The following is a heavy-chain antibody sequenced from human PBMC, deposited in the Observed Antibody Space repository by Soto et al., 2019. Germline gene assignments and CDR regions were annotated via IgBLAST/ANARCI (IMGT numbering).Heavy chain of an antibody. CDR2: ISRSGTT. CDR3: ATSLWFGTQVEL. J-gene: IGHJ5*02. V-gene: IGHV4-34*01. CDR1: GGYFNDNY. Sequence: QVQLQQWGAGLLKPSETLSLSCAVYGGYFNDNYYTWFRQPPGKGLEWIGEISRSGTTKYIPVLKSRASISFDTSKTQVSLKVTSVTAAYTAVYYCATSLWFGTQVELWGQGALVTVSS. D-gene: IGHD3-10*01.